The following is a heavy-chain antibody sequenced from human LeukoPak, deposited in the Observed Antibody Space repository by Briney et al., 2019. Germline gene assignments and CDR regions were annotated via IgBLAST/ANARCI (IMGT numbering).Heavy chain of an antibody. V-gene: IGHV4-39*02. J-gene: IGHJ1*01. Sequence: SETLSLTCTVSGDFISRSSYYWGWIRQPPGKGLEWIGDVYYTGRTYYNPSLKSRVFISIDTSKNYFSLNLNFVTAADTAVYYCARRRYYDSTGYFEWGRGSLVTVSS. CDR1: GDFISRSSYY. CDR2: VYYTGRT. CDR3: ARRRYYDSTGYFE. D-gene: IGHD3-22*01.